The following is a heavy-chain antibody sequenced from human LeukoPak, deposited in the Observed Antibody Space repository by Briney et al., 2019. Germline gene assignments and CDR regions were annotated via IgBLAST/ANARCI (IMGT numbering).Heavy chain of an antibody. Sequence: GGSLRLSCAASGFTFSSYAMSWVRQAPGKGLEWVSAISGSGGSTYYADSVKGRFTISRDNSKNTLYLQMNSLRAEDTAVYYCAKDPYYYGSGSTYYYYGMDVWGQGTTVTVS. CDR1: GFTFSSYA. D-gene: IGHD3-10*01. J-gene: IGHJ6*02. V-gene: IGHV3-23*01. CDR2: ISGSGGST. CDR3: AKDPYYYGSGSTYYYYGMDV.